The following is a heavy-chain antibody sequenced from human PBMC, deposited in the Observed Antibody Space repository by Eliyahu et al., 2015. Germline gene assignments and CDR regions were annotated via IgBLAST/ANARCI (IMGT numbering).Heavy chain of an antibody. CDR2: IYPGDSDT. CDR1: GYRFSTYW. V-gene: IGHV5-51*03. CDR3: ARTDSSSYDWNFDL. J-gene: IGHJ2*01. Sequence: EVQLVQSGAEVKKPGESLKXXCKGFGYRFSTYWIGWVRQXPGKGXEWXGIIYPGDSDTKYSPSFQGQVTVSVDKSINTAYLQWSSLKASDTAMYYCARTDSSSYDWNFDLWGRGTLVTVSS. D-gene: IGHD3-22*01.